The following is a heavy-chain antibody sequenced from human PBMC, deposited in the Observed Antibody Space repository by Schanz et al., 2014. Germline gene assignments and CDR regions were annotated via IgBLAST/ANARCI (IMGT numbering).Heavy chain of an antibody. CDR2: INPSGGST. CDR1: GYTFTSYD. D-gene: IGHD3-10*01. Sequence: QVHLVQSGAEVHKPGASLKISCKASGYTFTSYDFNWVRQAPGQGLEWMGIINPSGGSTRYGQKFQGRITVTTDTSTSTVYLELSSLRSDDTAVYYCARGSPENMIRGELDYWGQGTLVTVSS. J-gene: IGHJ4*02. CDR3: ARGSPENMIRGELDY. V-gene: IGHV1-46*03.